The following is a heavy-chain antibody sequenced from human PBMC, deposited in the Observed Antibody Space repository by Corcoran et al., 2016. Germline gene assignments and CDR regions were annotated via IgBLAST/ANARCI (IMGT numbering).Heavy chain of an antibody. CDR3: GRANCSSTRCYTGGRIYYYYGMDV. D-gene: IGHD2-2*02. CDR1: GYTFTSYA. CDR2: INAGNGNT. J-gene: IGHJ6*02. Sequence: QVQLVQSGAEVKKPGASVKVSCKASGYTFTSYAMHWVRQAPGQRLEWMGWINAGNGNTKYSQKFQGRVTITRDTSASTAYMELSSLRSEDTAVYYCGRANCSSTRCYTGGRIYYYYGMDVWGQGTTVTVSS. V-gene: IGHV1-3*01.